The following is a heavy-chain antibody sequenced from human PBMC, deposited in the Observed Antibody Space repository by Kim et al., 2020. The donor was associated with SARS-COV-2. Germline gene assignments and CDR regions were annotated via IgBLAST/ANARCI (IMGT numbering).Heavy chain of an antibody. Sequence: ASVKVSCKASGYTFTSYAMNWVRQAPGQGLEWMGWINTNTGNPTYAQGFTGRFVFSLDTSVSTAYLQISSLKAEDTAVYYCGRASPLPSYYYYGMDVWGQGTTVTVPS. CDR2: INTNTGNP. V-gene: IGHV7-4-1*02. J-gene: IGHJ6*02. CDR1: GYTFTSYA. CDR3: GRASPLPSYYYYGMDV.